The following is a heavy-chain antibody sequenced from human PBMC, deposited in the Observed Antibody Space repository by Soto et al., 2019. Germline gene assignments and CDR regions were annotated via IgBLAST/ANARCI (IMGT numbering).Heavy chain of an antibody. CDR2: LNGGVDGT. V-gene: IGHV1-3*01. J-gene: IGHJ4*02. CDR1: GFTALSYA. Sequence: QVRLIQSGPEMMQPGASVRVSCKASGFTALSYAFHWVRQAPGQGPEWLGWLNGGVDGTSYSQRFQGRVTISRDTSTNTVYLEVTYLTSEDTAVYYCAREVKGVTSFDYWGQGTLVTVSS. D-gene: IGHD3-10*01. CDR3: AREVKGVTSFDY.